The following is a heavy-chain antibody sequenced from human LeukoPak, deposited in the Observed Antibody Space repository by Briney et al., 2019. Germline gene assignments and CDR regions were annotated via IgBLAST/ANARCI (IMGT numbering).Heavy chain of an antibody. Sequence: ASVKVSCKASGYTFTGYYMHWVRQAPGQGLEWMGWINPNSGGTNYAQKFQGRVTMTKDTSISTAYMELSRLRSDDTAVYYCAREVHYGSGSYESKFDYWGQGTLVTVSS. CDR1: GYTFTGYY. CDR3: AREVHYGSGSYESKFDY. D-gene: IGHD3-10*01. J-gene: IGHJ4*02. V-gene: IGHV1-2*02. CDR2: INPNSGGT.